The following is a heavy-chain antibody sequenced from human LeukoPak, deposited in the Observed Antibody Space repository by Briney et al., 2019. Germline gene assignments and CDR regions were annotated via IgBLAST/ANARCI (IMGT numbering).Heavy chain of an antibody. CDR1: GGSVSSGRHY. CDR3: ARGENVAAVGIEY. Sequence: PSDTLSLTCIVSGGSVSSGRHYWAWIRQPPGMGLEWIGSIYYGGNTYYSLSLKSRVTISVETSKNQFSLRLSSVTATDTAVYYCARGENVAAVGIEYWGQGTLVTVSS. CDR2: IYYGGNT. D-gene: IGHD6-13*01. V-gene: IGHV4-39*01. J-gene: IGHJ4*02.